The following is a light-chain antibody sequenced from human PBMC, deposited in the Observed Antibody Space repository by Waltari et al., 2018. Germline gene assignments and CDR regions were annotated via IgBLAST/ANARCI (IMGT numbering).Light chain of an antibody. CDR3: SSYAGNYSVI. V-gene: IGLV2-8*01. J-gene: IGLJ2*01. Sequence: QSALTQPPSASGSPGQSVTISCTGTSSDVGGYNYVSWYQQHPGKAPKLIIFEINKRPSGVPDRFSGSKSGNTASLTVSGLQAEDEADYYCSSYAGNYSVIFGGGTKLTVL. CDR2: EIN. CDR1: SSDVGGYNY.